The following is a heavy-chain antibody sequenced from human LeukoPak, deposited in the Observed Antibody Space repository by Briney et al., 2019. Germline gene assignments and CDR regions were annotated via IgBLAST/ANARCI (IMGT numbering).Heavy chain of an antibody. V-gene: IGHV4-34*01. Sequence: SETLSLTCAVCGGSFSGYYWSWIRQPPGKGLEWIGEINHSGSTNYNPSLKSRVTISVDTSKNQFSLKLSSVTAADTAVYYCARSSTKTYYYDSSGYYNWGQGTLVTVSS. J-gene: IGHJ4*02. CDR2: INHSGST. CDR3: ARSSTKTYYYDSSGYYN. D-gene: IGHD3-22*01. CDR1: GGSFSGYY.